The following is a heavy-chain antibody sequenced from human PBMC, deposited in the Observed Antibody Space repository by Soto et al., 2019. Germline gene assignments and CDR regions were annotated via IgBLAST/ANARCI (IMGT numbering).Heavy chain of an antibody. CDR2: IYPGESDT. J-gene: IGHJ3*02. CDR3: ARQGHHRRAFDI. V-gene: IGHV5-51*01. Sequence: CISQMPGKGLEWMGIIYPGESDTRYSPSFQGQVTISADKSISTAYLQWSSLKASDTAMYYCARQGHHRRAFDIWGQGTMVTVSS.